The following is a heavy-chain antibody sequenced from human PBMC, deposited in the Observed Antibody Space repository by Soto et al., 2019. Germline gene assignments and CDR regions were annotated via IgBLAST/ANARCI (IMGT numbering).Heavy chain of an antibody. D-gene: IGHD3-22*01. CDR1: GDSVSSNNYY. J-gene: IGHJ4*02. V-gene: IGHV4-31*03. CDR2: IHYSGDS. Sequence: SETLSLTCTVIGDSVSSNNYYWSWIRQRPGKGLEWIGYIHYSGDSYDNPSLTSRITMSMDVSKNQFSLNLRSVTAADTAIYYCARDVNDSSGSQGFDYWGQGTLVTVAS. CDR3: ARDVNDSSGSQGFDY.